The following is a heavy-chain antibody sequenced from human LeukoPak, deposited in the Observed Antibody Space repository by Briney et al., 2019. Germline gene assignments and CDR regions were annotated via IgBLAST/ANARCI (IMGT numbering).Heavy chain of an antibody. CDR3: ARDDIVVTFDY. V-gene: IGHV4-34*01. J-gene: IGHJ4*02. CDR2: INQSGTT. Sequence: SETLSLTCTVYGAPFSGHYWNWVRQSPGKGLEWIGEINQSGTTYYNPSLKSRVTISVDTSKNQFSLKLSSVTAADTAVYYCARDDIVVTFDYWGQETLVTVSS. CDR1: GAPFSGHY. D-gene: IGHD2-2*01.